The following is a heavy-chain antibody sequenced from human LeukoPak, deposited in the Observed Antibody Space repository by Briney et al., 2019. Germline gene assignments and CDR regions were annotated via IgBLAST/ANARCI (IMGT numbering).Heavy chain of an antibody. D-gene: IGHD5-12*01. Sequence: GASVKVSCKASGYTFSTYGISWVRQAPGQGLEWMGGIIPIFGTANYAQKFQGRVTITADESTSTAYMELSSLRSEDTAVYYCARGGNRGYSGYDAPPDYWGQGTLVTVSS. J-gene: IGHJ4*02. CDR2: IIPIFGTA. CDR1: GYTFSTYG. CDR3: ARGGNRGYSGYDAPPDY. V-gene: IGHV1-69*13.